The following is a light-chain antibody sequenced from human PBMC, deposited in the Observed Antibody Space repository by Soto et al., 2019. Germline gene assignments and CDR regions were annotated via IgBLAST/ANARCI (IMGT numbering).Light chain of an antibody. Sequence: VMTQSPGTLSVSPGERATLSCRASQSVSTNLAWYQQRPGQAPRLIISGAYTRATGIPARFSGSGSGTEFTLTISSLQSEDFAIYYCQQFNKWPRTFGQGTKVDIK. CDR1: QSVSTN. CDR3: QQFNKWPRT. J-gene: IGKJ1*01. V-gene: IGKV3-15*01. CDR2: GAY.